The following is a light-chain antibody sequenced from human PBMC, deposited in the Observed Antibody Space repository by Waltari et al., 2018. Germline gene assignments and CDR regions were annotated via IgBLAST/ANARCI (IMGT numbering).Light chain of an antibody. Sequence: IQMTQSPSALSASVVDRVTITCRASQRIITLMAWYQQRPGKAPKVLIYDVSTLESGVPSRFSGSGSGTEFTLAINNLQPEDFATYYCQQYYRYYTFGQGTKLEIK. CDR2: DVS. CDR3: QQYYRYYT. V-gene: IGKV1-5*01. CDR1: QRIITL. J-gene: IGKJ2*01.